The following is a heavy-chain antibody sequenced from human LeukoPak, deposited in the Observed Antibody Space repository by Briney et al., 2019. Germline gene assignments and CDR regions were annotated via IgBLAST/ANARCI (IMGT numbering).Heavy chain of an antibody. D-gene: IGHD3-22*01. J-gene: IGHJ4*02. V-gene: IGHV4-59*01. CDR1: GGSISSYY. Sequence: SETLSLTCTVSGGSISSYYWSWIRQPPGKGLEWIGYIYYSGSTNYNPSLKSRVTISVDTSKKQISLRLSSVTAADTAIYYCARGRYDSSGYYYLDYWGQGTLVTVSS. CDR3: ARGRYDSSGYYYLDY. CDR2: IYYSGST.